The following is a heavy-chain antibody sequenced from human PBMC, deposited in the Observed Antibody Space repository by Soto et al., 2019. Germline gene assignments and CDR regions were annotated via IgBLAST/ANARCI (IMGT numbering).Heavy chain of an antibody. CDR2: ISGSGGST. CDR3: AKDGVSGYDCIAYAFDI. CDR1: GFTFSTYW. D-gene: IGHD5-12*01. V-gene: IGHV3-23*01. J-gene: IGHJ3*02. Sequence: GGSLRLSCAASGFTFSTYWMDWVRQTPGKGLEWVSAISGSGGSTYYADSVKGRFTISRDNSKNTLYLQMNSLRAEDTAVYYCAKDGVSGYDCIAYAFDIWGQGTMVTVSS.